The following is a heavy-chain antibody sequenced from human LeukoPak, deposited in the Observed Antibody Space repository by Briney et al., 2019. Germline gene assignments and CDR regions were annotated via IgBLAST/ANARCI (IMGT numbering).Heavy chain of an antibody. J-gene: IGHJ4*02. CDR1: GFTFSSYW. CDR3: ERDQGSYDY. V-gene: IGHV3-7*05. CDR2: IKRDGSEK. D-gene: IGHD1-26*01. Sequence: GGSLRLSCAASGFTFSSYWMSWVRQAPGKGLEWVANIKRDGSEKYYVDSVKGRFTISRDYAKNSLYLKTNSLRDEDTAVYYCERDQGSYDYWGQGTLVTVSS.